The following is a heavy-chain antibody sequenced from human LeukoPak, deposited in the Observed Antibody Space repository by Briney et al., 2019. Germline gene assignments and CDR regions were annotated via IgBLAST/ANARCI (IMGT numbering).Heavy chain of an antibody. CDR3: VGDTPPGGDYYLDY. CDR1: GFSFSTYG. Sequence: PGGSLRLSCAASGFSFSTYGMHWVRQAPGKGLEWVALIWNAGTNTYYADSVKGRFTISRDNSKNTLYLRMNSLRAEDTAVYYCVGDTPPGGDYYLDYWGQGTLVIVSS. D-gene: IGHD3-16*01. V-gene: IGHV3-33*01. J-gene: IGHJ4*02. CDR2: IWNAGTNT.